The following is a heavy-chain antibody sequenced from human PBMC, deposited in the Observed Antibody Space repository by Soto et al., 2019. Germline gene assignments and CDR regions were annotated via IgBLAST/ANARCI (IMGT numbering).Heavy chain of an antibody. Sequence: QVQLVESGGGVVRPGRSLRLSCAATGFSFSTHGMHWVRQAPGKGLEWVAGIVNDGSEQDYSDSVKGRFTISRDNSKNFLYLQMNNLRAEDTAVYYCARDDNYADNGLEHWGPGIRVTVSS. CDR1: GFSFSTHG. D-gene: IGHD4-17*01. V-gene: IGHV3-33*01. CDR3: ARDDNYADNGLEH. CDR2: IVNDGSEQ. J-gene: IGHJ4*02.